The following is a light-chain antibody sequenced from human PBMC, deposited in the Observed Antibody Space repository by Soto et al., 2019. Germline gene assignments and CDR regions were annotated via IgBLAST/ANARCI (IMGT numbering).Light chain of an antibody. Sequence: AIRMTQSPSSLSASTGDRVTITCRASQGISSYLAWYQQKPGKAPNLLTYDASTLHSGVPSRFSGGGSGTDFTLTISSLQPEDFATYYCQQVNVYPSTFGGGTKVDI. J-gene: IGKJ4*01. V-gene: IGKV1-8*01. CDR3: QQVNVYPST. CDR1: QGISSY. CDR2: DAS.